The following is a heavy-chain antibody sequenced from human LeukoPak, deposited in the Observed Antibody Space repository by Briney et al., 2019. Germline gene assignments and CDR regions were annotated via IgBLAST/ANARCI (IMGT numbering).Heavy chain of an antibody. CDR1: GGSFSGYY. D-gene: IGHD5-18*01. J-gene: IGHJ4*02. CDR3: ARQIYSYGPGVDY. Sequence: SETLSLTCAVYGGSFSGYYWSWIRQPPGKGLEWIGEINHSGSTNYNPSLESRVTISVDTSKNQFSLKLSSVTAADTAVYYCARQIYSYGPGVDYWGQGTLVTVSS. CDR2: INHSGST. V-gene: IGHV4-34*01.